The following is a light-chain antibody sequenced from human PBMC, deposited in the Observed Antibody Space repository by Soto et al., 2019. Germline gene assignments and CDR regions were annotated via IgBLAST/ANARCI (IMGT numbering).Light chain of an antibody. V-gene: IGKV1-39*01. CDR2: AAS. J-gene: IGKJ2*01. Sequence: DIQMTQSPSSLSASVGDRVTITCRASQSISSYLNWYQQKPGKAPKLLIYAASSLQSGVPSRFSGSGSGTDITLTISSLQPEDFATYYWQQSYSTPPTFGQGTKLEIK. CDR3: QQSYSTPPT. CDR1: QSISSY.